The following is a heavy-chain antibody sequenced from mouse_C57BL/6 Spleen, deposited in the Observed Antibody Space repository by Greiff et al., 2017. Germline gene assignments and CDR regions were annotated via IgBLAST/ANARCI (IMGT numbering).Heavy chain of an antibody. CDR2: ISSGGSYT. CDR1: GFTFSSYG. D-gene: IGHD2-4*01. Sequence: EVQGVESGGDLVKPGGSLKLSCAASGFTFSSYGMSWVRQTPDKRLEWVATISSGGSYTYYPDSVKGRFTISRDNAKNTLYLQMSSLKSEDTAMYYCARHRDDYDDLATYYFDYWGQGTTLTVSS. J-gene: IGHJ2*01. CDR3: ARHRDDYDDLATYYFDY. V-gene: IGHV5-6*01.